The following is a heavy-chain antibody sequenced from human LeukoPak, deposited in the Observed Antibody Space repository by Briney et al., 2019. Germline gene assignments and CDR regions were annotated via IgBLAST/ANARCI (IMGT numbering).Heavy chain of an antibody. D-gene: IGHD3-22*01. CDR3: ATNGDTSLRSKYYYHRANWFDP. J-gene: IGHJ5*02. CDR2: FDPEDGET. Sequence: ASVTVSCKVSGYTLTELSMHWVRQAPGKGLEWMGGFDPEDGETIYAQKFQGRVTMTEDTSTDTAYMELSSLRSEDTAVYYCATNGDTSLRSKYYYHRANWFDPWGQGTLVTVSS. V-gene: IGHV1-24*01. CDR1: GYTLTELS.